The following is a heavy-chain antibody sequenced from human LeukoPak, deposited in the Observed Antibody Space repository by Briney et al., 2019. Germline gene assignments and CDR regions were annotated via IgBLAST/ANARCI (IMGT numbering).Heavy chain of an antibody. CDR3: ARSLWPEDY. CDR1: GFTFSSHW. Sequence: GGSLRLSCVASGFTFSSHWMHWVRQGPGKGLVWVSRINSDGSDISYADSVKGRFTISRDNAKTSLYLQMNSLRAEDTAVYYCARSLWPEDYWGQGTLVTVSS. V-gene: IGHV3-74*01. J-gene: IGHJ4*02. D-gene: IGHD5-18*01. CDR2: INSDGSDI.